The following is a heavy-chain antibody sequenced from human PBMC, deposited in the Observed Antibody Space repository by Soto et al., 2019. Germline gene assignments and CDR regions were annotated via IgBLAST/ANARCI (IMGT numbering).Heavy chain of an antibody. CDR3: AKDGSHNFDY. Sequence: GGSLRLSCAASGFTFRSYSMNWVRQAPGKGLEWVALMSYDGSNEYYADSVKGRFTISRDNSRNTLYLQMNSLRAEDTAVYYCAKDGSHNFDYWGQGTLVTVSS. CDR2: MSYDGSNE. CDR1: GFTFRSYS. J-gene: IGHJ4*02. V-gene: IGHV3-30*18. D-gene: IGHD1-26*01.